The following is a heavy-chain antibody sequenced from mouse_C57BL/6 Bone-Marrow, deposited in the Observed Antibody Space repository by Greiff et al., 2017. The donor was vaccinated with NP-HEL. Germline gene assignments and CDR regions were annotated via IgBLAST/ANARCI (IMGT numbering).Heavy chain of an antibody. CDR3: AREGGLYRFAY. J-gene: IGHJ3*01. CDR2: IDPSDSYT. V-gene: IGHV1-69*01. Sequence: VQLQQPGAELVMPGASVKLSCKASGYTFTSYWMHWVKQRPGQGLEWIGEIDPSDSYTNYNQKFKGKSTLTVDKSSSTAYMQLSSLTSEDSAVYYCAREGGLYRFAYWGQGTLVTVSA. CDR1: GYTFTSYW.